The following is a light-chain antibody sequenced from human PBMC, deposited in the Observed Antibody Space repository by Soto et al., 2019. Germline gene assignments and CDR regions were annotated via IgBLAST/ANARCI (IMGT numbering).Light chain of an antibody. CDR1: SSNIGNNA. J-gene: IGLJ1*01. CDR2: YDD. CDR3: AAWDDSLNAYV. Sequence: QSALTQPPSVSEAPRQRVTISCSGSSSNIGNNAVNWYQQLPGQAPKIVIYYDDLLTSGVSDRFSGSKSGTSASLAISALQSDDEADYYCAAWDDSLNAYVFGPGTKLTVL. V-gene: IGLV1-36*01.